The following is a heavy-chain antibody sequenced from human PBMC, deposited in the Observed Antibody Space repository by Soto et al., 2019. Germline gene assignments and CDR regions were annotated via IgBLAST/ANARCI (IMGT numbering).Heavy chain of an antibody. V-gene: IGHV1-18*01. Sequence: QDQLLQSGGEVKKPGASVKVSCKASGYSFTNYGITWVRQAPGQGFEWMGWISAYNGDTNYAQKLQGRVTITTDASTSTAYLELRSLRSDDTALYYCARDRGVAPPVAGNTHYYYYMDVWGKGTTVTVSS. D-gene: IGHD6-19*01. CDR3: ARDRGVAPPVAGNTHYYYYMDV. CDR1: GYSFTNYG. CDR2: ISAYNGDT. J-gene: IGHJ6*03.